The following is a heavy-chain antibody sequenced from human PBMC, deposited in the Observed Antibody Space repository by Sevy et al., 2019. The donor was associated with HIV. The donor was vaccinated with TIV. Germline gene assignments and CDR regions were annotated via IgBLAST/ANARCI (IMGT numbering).Heavy chain of an antibody. J-gene: IGHJ4*02. CDR3: ARGGGELLRNFDY. CDR2: ISSSSSYI. CDR1: GFTFSSYS. V-gene: IGHV3-21*01. Sequence: GWSLRLSCAASGFTFSSYSMNWVRQAPGKGLEWVSSISSSSSYIYYADSVKGRFTISRDNAKNSLYLQMNSLRAEDTAVYYGARGGGELLRNFDYWGQGTLVTVSS. D-gene: IGHD1-26*01.